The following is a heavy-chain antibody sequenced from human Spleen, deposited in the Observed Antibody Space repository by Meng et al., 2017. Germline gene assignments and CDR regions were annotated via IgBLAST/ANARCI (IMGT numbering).Heavy chain of an antibody. CDR3: AKEYVSHSSGYDAFDV. CDR2: IKSGGNTK. D-gene: IGHD3-22*01. J-gene: IGHJ3*01. V-gene: IGHV3-48*03. Sequence: GESLKISCAASGFTFSSYEMDWVRQAPGKGLEWIANIKSGGNTKFYADSVKGRFTISRDDAKTSLYLQMNSLRAEDTAIYYCAKEYVSHSSGYDAFDVWGQGTMVTVSS. CDR1: GFTFSSYE.